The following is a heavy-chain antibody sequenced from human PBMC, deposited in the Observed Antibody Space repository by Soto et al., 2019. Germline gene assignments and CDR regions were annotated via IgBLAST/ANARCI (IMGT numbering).Heavy chain of an antibody. CDR2: IWYDGSNK. CDR1: GFTFSSYG. J-gene: IGHJ6*02. Sequence: PGGSLRLSCAASGFTFSSYGMHWVRQAPGKGLEWVAVIWYDGSNKYYADSVKGRFTISRDNSKNTLYLQMNSLRTEDTAVYYCAREVGYCSSTSCSPNYGMDVWGQGTTVTVSS. CDR3: AREVGYCSSTSCSPNYGMDV. V-gene: IGHV3-33*01. D-gene: IGHD2-2*01.